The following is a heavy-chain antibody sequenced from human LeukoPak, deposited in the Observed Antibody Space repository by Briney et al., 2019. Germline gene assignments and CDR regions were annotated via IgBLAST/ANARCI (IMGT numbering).Heavy chain of an antibody. CDR3: AKGAGGFSYYNWFDP. CDR1: GDSISTSNSY. Sequence: SETLSLTCTVSGDSISTSNSYWGWIRQPPGKGLEWIGSIYYSGNTYYNASLKSRVAISVDTSKNQFSLKLASVTAADTAIYYCAKGAGGFSYYNWFDPWGQGTLVTVSS. CDR2: IYYSGNT. J-gene: IGHJ5*02. V-gene: IGHV4-39*07. D-gene: IGHD5-18*01.